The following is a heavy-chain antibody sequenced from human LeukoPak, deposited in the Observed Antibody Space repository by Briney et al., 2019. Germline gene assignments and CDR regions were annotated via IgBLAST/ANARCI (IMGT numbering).Heavy chain of an antibody. Sequence: GGSLKLSCAASGFAFSGSAMHWVRQASGKGLEWVGRIRTKANSYATAYAASVKGRFTISRDDSQNTAYLQMKSPKTEDTAVYYCSRDLNWSFDYWGQGILVTVSS. CDR1: GFAFSGSA. CDR2: IRTKANSYAT. CDR3: SRDLNWSFDY. D-gene: IGHD1-1*01. J-gene: IGHJ4*02. V-gene: IGHV3-73*01.